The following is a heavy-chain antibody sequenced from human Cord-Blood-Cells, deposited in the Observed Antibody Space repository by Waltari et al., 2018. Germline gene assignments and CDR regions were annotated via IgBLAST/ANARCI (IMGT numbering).Heavy chain of an antibody. CDR2: IYDSGST. CDR1: GGSVSSGSYY. J-gene: IGHJ6*03. CDR3: AREAGGYSSSSYYYYYMDV. V-gene: IGHV4-61*01. Sequence: QVQLQESGPGLVKPSETLSLTCTVSGGSVSSGSYYWSWIRQPPGKGLEWIGYIYDSGSTNYNPALMSRVTISVDTSKNQFSLKLSSVTAADTAVYYCAREAGGYSSSSYYYYYMDVWGKGTTVTVSS. D-gene: IGHD6-6*01.